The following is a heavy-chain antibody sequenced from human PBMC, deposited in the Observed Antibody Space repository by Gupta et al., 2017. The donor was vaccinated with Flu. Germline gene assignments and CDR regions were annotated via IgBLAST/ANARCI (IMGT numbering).Heavy chain of an antibody. V-gene: IGHV4-39*01. CDR2: IYYSGST. CDR1: GGSISRSSYY. CDR3: ARWLYCSSTSCYSGRGYFDL. D-gene: IGHD2-2*02. J-gene: IGHJ2*01. Sequence: QLQLQESGPGLVKPSATLSPPCPVSGGSISRSSYYWGWIRQPPGKGLEWSGSIYYSGSTYYNPSLKSRVTISVDTSKNQFSLKLSSVTAADTAVYYCARWLYCSSTSCYSGRGYFDLWGRGTLVTVSS.